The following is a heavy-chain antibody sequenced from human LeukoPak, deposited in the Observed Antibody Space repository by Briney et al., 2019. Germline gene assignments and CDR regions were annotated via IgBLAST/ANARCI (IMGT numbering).Heavy chain of an antibody. CDR1: GFTFSTYT. CDR3: ARGSWSNSDGSGSVDY. D-gene: IGHD3-22*01. V-gene: IGHV3-21*01. Sequence: PGGSLRLSCAASGFTFSTYTMNWVRQPPGKGLEWVSSIGRSSSYIFYADSVKRRFTISRDNAKNSLHLQMNSLRAEDTAVYYCARGSWSNSDGSGSVDYWGQGTLVTVSS. CDR2: IGRSSSYI. J-gene: IGHJ4*02.